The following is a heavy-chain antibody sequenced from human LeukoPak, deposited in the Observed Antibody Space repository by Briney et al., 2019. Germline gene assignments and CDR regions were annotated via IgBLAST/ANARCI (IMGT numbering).Heavy chain of an antibody. CDR3: ARDPTIFQPPKGWFDP. D-gene: IGHD3-9*01. J-gene: IGHJ5*02. CDR1: GGSISSSSYY. V-gene: IGHV4-39*07. Sequence: SETLSLTCTVSGGSISSSSYYWGWIRQPPGKGLEWIGSIYYSGSTYYNPSLKSRVTISVDASKNQFSLKLSSVTAADTAVYYCARDPTIFQPPKGWFDPWGQGTLVTVSS. CDR2: IYYSGST.